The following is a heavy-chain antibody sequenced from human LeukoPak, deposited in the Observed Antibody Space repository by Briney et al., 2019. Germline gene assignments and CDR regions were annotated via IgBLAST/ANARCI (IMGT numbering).Heavy chain of an antibody. CDR1: GGSISSYY. J-gene: IGHJ4*02. CDR2: IYYSGST. CDR3: GRANWAGTMFDY. D-gene: IGHD1/OR15-1a*01. V-gene: IGHV4-59*01. Sequence: SETLSLTCTVSGGSISSYYWSWIRQPPGKGLEWIGYIYYSGSTNYNPSLKSRVTISVDTSKNQFSLKLSSVTAADTAVYYCGRANWAGTMFDYWGQGTLVTVSS.